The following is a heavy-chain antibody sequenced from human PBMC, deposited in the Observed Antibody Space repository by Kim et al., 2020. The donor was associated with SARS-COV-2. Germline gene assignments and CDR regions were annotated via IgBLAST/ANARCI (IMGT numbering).Heavy chain of an antibody. D-gene: IGHD5-12*01. J-gene: IGHJ4*01. V-gene: IGHV3-30*02. CDR3: ANGRNGREEIVAAEFDF. CDR2: ITYDGSNK. CDR1: GFTFSNYG. Sequence: GGSLRLSCVASGFTFSNYGMHWVRQAPGKGLEWVSFITYDGSNKYYGDSVKGRFTISRDNSKNTLDLQMNSLRSEDTAVYYCANGRNGREEIVAAEFDF.